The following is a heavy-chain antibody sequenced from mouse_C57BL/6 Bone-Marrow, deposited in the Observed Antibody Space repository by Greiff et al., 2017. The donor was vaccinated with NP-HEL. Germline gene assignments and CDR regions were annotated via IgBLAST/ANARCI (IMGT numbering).Heavy chain of an antibody. D-gene: IGHD1-1*01. Sequence: EVQLQESGAELVRPGASVKLSCTASGFNIKDAYMHWVKQRPEQGLEGIGWIDPENGDTEYASKFQGKATITADTSSNTAYLQLSSLTSEDTAVYYCTTPYYYGSSFFDYWGQGTTLTVSS. CDR1: GFNIKDAY. CDR2: IDPENGDT. V-gene: IGHV14-4*01. J-gene: IGHJ2*01. CDR3: TTPYYYGSSFFDY.